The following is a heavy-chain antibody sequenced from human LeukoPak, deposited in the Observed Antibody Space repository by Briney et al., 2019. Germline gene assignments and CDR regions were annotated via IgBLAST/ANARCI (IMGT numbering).Heavy chain of an antibody. V-gene: IGHV3-74*01. CDR3: ARVGYSSEL. Sequence: PGGSLRLSCAASGFTFSSYWMHWVRQAPGKGLVWVSRINTDGSTTSYADSVKGRFTISRDNAKNTLYLQMNSLRADDTAVYYCARVGYSSELWGQGTLVTVSS. CDR2: INTDGSTT. D-gene: IGHD6-25*01. J-gene: IGHJ4*02. CDR1: GFTFSSYW.